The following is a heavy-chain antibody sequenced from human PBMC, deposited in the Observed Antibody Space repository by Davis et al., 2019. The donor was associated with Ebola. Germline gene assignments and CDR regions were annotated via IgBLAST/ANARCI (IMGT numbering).Heavy chain of an antibody. D-gene: IGHD5-12*01. V-gene: IGHV3-7*01. CDR1: GFTITNYW. J-gene: IGHJ6*04. Sequence: PGGSLRLSCAVSGFTITNYWTHWVRQAPGKGLEWVANIKQDGSEKYYVDSVKGRFTISRDNAKNSLYLQMNSLRAEDTAVYYCAKDLGGGYDHSYYKYYGMDVWGKGTTVTVSS. CDR2: IKQDGSEK. CDR3: AKDLGGGYDHSYYKYYGMDV.